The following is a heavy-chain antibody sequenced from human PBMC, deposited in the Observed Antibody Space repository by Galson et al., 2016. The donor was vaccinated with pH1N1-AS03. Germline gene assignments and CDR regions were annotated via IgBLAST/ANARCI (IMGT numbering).Heavy chain of an antibody. J-gene: IGHJ5*02. CDR3: ASWSRGGNFASLDP. Sequence: SLRLSCAASGFTVSNSYLSWVRQAPGKGLEWVSIIYNDDTTYYADPLKGRFTISRDNSKNTLCLQMNSLRAEDTAVYYCASWSRGGNFASLDPWGQGTLVTVSS. CDR1: GFTVSNSY. D-gene: IGHD4-23*01. V-gene: IGHV3-53*01. CDR2: IYNDDTT.